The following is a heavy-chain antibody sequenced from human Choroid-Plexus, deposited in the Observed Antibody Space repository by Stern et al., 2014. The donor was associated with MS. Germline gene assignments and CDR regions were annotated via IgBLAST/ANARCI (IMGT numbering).Heavy chain of an antibody. J-gene: IGHJ4*02. Sequence: QVQLVQSGSELKKPWASVKVSCKVSGYNFTNFAMNWVRQAPGQGLEWMGWINTKTGKSTYAQDFTGRFVFSLDTSVSTAHLQISSLKAEDTAIYYCARDFLDTPMVTRSDYLDCWGQGTLVTVSS. CDR2: INTKTGKS. V-gene: IGHV7-4-1*02. CDR3: ARDFLDTPMVTRSDYLDC. D-gene: IGHD5-18*01. CDR1: GYNFTNFA.